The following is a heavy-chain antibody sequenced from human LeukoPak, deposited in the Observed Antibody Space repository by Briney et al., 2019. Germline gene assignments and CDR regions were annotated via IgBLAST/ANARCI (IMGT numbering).Heavy chain of an antibody. J-gene: IGHJ3*02. V-gene: IGHV3-7*03. CDR1: GFTFSSYW. CDR2: IKDDGGAK. Sequence: GGSLRLSCAASGFTFSSYWMSWVRQAPGKGLEWVANIKDDGGAKYYVDSVKGRFTISRDNAKSSLYLQMNSLRVEDTAVYYCARGDYAFDIWGQGTMVTVSS. CDR3: ARGDYAFDI.